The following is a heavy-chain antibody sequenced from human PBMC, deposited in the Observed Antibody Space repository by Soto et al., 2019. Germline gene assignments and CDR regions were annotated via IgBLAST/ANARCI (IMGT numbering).Heavy chain of an antibody. CDR2: IYHSGST. Sequence: PSETLSLTCAVSGYSISSGYYWGWIRQPPGKGLEWIGSIYHSGSTYYNPSLKSRVTISVDTSKNQFSLKLSSVTAADTAVYYCERPWNPDRNDYWGQGTLVTVSS. CDR3: ERPWNPDRNDY. V-gene: IGHV4-38-2*01. J-gene: IGHJ4*02. CDR1: GYSISSGYY. D-gene: IGHD1-1*01.